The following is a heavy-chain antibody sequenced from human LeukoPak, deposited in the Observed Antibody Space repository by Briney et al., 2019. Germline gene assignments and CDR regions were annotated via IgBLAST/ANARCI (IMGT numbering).Heavy chain of an antibody. CDR2: IKSDGRST. J-gene: IGHJ4*02. D-gene: IGHD4-17*01. CDR3: ARGGATVIDY. CDR1: GFTLSNCW. Sequence: GGSVTLSCRASGFTLSNCWVLWVRRAPGEGGVWVSLIKSDGRSTTSADCVKGRFTLSRDTAKNTLYLQMNSLRAEDTAVSYCARGGATVIDYWGQGTLVTVSS. V-gene: IGHV3-74*01.